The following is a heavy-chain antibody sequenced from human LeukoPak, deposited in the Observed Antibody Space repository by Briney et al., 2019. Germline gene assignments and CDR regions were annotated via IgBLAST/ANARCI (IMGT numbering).Heavy chain of an antibody. J-gene: IGHJ6*02. CDR3: ARMATIYYAMDV. V-gene: IGHV1-69*04. CDR2: IIPILGIA. CDR1: GGTFSSYA. D-gene: IGHD5-12*01. Sequence: ASVKVSCKASGGTFSSYAISWVRQAPGQGLEWMGRIIPILGIANYAQKFQGRVTITTDKSTSTAYMELSSLRSEDTAVYYCARMATIYYAMDVWGQGTTVTVSS.